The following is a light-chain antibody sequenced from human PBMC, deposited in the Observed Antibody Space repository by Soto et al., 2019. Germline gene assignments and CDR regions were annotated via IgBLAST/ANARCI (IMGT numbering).Light chain of an antibody. V-gene: IGKV1-5*03. CDR1: QSISSW. CDR2: KAS. J-gene: IGKJ4*01. CDR3: QQYNSYALT. Sequence: DIQMTLSPSTLSASVRDRVTITSRASQSISSWLDWYQQKPGKAPKLLIYKASSLESGVPSRFSGSGSGTEFTLTISSLQPDDFATYYCQQYNSYALTFGGGTKVDIK.